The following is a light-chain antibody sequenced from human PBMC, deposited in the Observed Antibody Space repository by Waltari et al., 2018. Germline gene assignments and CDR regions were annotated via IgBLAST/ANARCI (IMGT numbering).Light chain of an antibody. Sequence: EVAFTQSPGTLSLSPGERATLSCRSSQGITTNSLAWSQQKPGPPPRFLIYGTSSRATGIPYRFTGSGSGTDFTLTISRLEPGDFAVYYCLQYHISPLTFGGGTKVEIK. CDR2: GTS. CDR1: QGITTNS. J-gene: IGKJ4*01. V-gene: IGKV3-20*01. CDR3: LQYHISPLT.